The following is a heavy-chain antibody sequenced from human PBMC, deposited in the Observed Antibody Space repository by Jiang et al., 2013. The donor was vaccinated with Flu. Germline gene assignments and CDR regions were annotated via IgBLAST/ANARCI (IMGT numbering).Heavy chain of an antibody. D-gene: IGHD1-26*01. CDR3: ARHYHLGTTGFEI. J-gene: IGHJ3*02. Sequence: GLVKPSETLSLTCTVSGGSISNFFSGAGSGSPPGKGTGVDWIYLFQWGHQPTTPSLKSRVTISAGTSKNHFSLKLTSVTAADTAMYYCARHYHLGTTGFEIWGQGTMVAVSS. CDR2: LFQWGH. V-gene: IGHV4-59*08. CDR1: GGSISNFF.